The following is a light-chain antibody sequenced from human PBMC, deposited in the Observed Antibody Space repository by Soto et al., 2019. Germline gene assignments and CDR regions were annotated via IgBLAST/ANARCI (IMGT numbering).Light chain of an antibody. J-gene: IGKJ3*01. Sequence: IQLTQSPSSLSASLGDRVTITCRASQGISSFLAWYQQKPGKAPKLLIYGASTLQSGVPSRFSGSGSGTDFTLTIGSLQPADFATYYCQQLNSFPIPFGPGTKVDIK. CDR1: QGISSF. V-gene: IGKV1-9*01. CDR2: GAS. CDR3: QQLNSFPIP.